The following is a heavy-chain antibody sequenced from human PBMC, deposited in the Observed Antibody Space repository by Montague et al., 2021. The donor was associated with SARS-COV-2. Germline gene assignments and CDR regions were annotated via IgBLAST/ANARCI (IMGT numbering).Heavy chain of an antibody. CDR3: ARAIWHLDV. Sequence: SETLSLTCSVSGDSISRYYWSWIRQSDGKGLEWIGRMYTGGYVNYNPALQSRVSMSVDTSKSQVSLNVTSVTAADTAVYYCARAIWHLDVWGRGSLVTVSS. CDR2: MYTGGYV. J-gene: IGHJ2*01. CDR1: GDSISRYY. V-gene: IGHV4-4*07.